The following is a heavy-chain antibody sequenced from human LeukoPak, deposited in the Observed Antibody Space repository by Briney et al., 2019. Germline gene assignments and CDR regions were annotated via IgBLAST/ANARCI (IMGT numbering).Heavy chain of an antibody. CDR2: IYTSGSA. CDR3: ASSTEPRSYYYYYYMDV. D-gene: IGHD4-11*01. V-gene: IGHV4-61*02. J-gene: IGHJ6*03. CDR1: GGSISSGSYY. Sequence: PSETLSLTCTVSGGSISSGSYYWSWIRQPAGKGLEWIGRIYTSGSANYNPSLKSRVTISVDTSKNQFSLKLSSVTAADTAVYYCASSTEPRSYYYYYYMDVWGKGTTVTVSS.